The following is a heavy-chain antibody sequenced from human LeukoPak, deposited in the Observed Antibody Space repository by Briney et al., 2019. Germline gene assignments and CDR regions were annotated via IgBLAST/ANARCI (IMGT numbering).Heavy chain of an antibody. Sequence: TSETLSLTCTVSGGSISSYHWIWIRQPAGKGLEWIGRINSNGDTVYNPSLKSRATMSLDMTNNQSSLKLSSVTAADTAVYYRARDRGLDGSDQLDSWGPGTLVTVSS. J-gene: IGHJ5*01. V-gene: IGHV4-4*07. CDR3: ARDRGLDGSDQLDS. CDR1: GGSISSYH. CDR2: INSNGDT. D-gene: IGHD3-10*01.